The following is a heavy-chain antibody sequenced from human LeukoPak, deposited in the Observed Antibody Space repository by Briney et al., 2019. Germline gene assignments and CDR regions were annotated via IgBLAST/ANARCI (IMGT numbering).Heavy chain of an antibody. CDR1: GYSFTSYW. V-gene: IGHV5-51*01. CDR2: IYPGDSAT. Sequence: GESLKISCKGSGYSFTSYWIAWVRQMPGKGLEGMGIIYPGDSATRYSPSFQGQATISADKALSTAYLQWSSLKASDTAMYYCARLHGSGRWFDPWGQGTLVTVSS. D-gene: IGHD3-10*01. CDR3: ARLHGSGRWFDP. J-gene: IGHJ5*02.